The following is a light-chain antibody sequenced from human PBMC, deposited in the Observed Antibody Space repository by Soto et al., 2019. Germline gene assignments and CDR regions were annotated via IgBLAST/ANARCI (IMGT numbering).Light chain of an antibody. Sequence: EIILTQSPATLSVSPGETTSLSCRATQSVGGNLGWYQQKPGQTPRRLIYKTSTRATGIPARFSGSGSETEFTLTISSLQSEDFAVYYCQQYARWPVTFVGGTKVEIK. CDR3: QQYARWPVT. CDR1: QSVGGN. CDR2: KTS. V-gene: IGKV3-15*01. J-gene: IGKJ4*01.